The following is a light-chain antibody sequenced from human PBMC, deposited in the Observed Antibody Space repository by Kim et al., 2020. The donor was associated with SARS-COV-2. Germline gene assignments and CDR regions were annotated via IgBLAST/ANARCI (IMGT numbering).Light chain of an antibody. V-gene: IGLV3-9*01. CDR1: NIETKN. Sequence: SVALGQTARIPCGGSNIETKNVHGYQQKSGQAPVLVIYRDANRPSGIPERFSGSNSGNTATLTISRAQAGDEADYFCQVWDSSTYVFGSGTKVTVL. CDR2: RDA. CDR3: QVWDSSTYV. J-gene: IGLJ1*01.